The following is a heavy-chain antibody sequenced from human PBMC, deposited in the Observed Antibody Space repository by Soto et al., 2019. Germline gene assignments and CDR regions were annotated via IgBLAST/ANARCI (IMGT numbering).Heavy chain of an antibody. Sequence: PGGSLRLSCTASGFTLQNYAMAWVRQAPGKGLEWVSTLIGGHYGTAYSYSVKGPFTVSRDNSKNCLYLQMNSLGVEDTAMYFCAKGKSTGDIDWFDPWGQGSLVTVSS. CDR1: GFTLQNYA. J-gene: IGHJ5*02. V-gene: IGHV3-23*01. D-gene: IGHD3-10*01. CDR2: LIGGHYGT. CDR3: AKGKSTGDIDWFDP.